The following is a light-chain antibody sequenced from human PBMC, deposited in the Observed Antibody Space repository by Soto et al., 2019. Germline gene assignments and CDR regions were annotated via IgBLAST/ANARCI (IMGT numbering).Light chain of an antibody. CDR1: QSVTSN. Sequence: EVLLTQSPATLSVSPGERATLSCRASQSVTSNLAWYQQIPGRAPRLLIHCVSTRATGIPARFSGSGSGAGFTLTISSLHSEDSAVYYCQQYDSWPYTFGQGTKLEIK. J-gene: IGKJ2*01. V-gene: IGKV3-15*01. CDR3: QQYDSWPYT. CDR2: CVS.